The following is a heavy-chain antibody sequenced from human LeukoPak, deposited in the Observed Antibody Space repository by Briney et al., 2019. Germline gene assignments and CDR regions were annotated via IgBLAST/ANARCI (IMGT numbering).Heavy chain of an antibody. D-gene: IGHD3-22*01. CDR3: ARATYYYDSSGYPTLGYFDY. J-gene: IGHJ4*02. Sequence: PGGSLRLSCAASGFTFSNYAMTWVRQAPGKGLEWVSGISGSGSSTYYADSVKGRFTLSRDYPKNTLYLQMNSLRAEDTAVYFCARATYYYDSSGYPTLGYFDYWGQGTLVTVSS. V-gene: IGHV3-23*01. CDR2: ISGSGSST. CDR1: GFTFSNYA.